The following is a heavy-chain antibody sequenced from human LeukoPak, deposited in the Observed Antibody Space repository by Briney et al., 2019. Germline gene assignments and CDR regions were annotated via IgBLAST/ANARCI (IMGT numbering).Heavy chain of an antibody. CDR2: ISWNSGSI. V-gene: IGHV3-9*01. CDR3: AKTRVVLEWLPANFDY. Sequence: PGRSLRLSCAASGFTFDDYAMHWVRQAPGKGLEWVSGISWNSGSIGYADSVKGRFTISRDNAKNSLYLQMNSLRAEDTAVYYCAKTRVVLEWLPANFDYWGQGTLVTVSS. CDR1: GFTFDDYA. J-gene: IGHJ4*02. D-gene: IGHD3-3*01.